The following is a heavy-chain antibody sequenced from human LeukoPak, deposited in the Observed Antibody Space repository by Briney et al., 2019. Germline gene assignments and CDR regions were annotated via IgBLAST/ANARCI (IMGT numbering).Heavy chain of an antibody. CDR2: IYHSGST. J-gene: IGHJ5*02. Sequence: SETQSLTCAVSGGSISSGGYSWSWIRQPPGKGLEWIGYIYHSGSTYYNPSLKSRVTISVDRSKNQFSLELSSVTAADTAVYYCARGDSSGYYQNWFDPWGQGTLVTVSS. CDR3: ARGDSSGYYQNWFDP. V-gene: IGHV4-30-2*01. D-gene: IGHD3-22*01. CDR1: GGSISSGGYS.